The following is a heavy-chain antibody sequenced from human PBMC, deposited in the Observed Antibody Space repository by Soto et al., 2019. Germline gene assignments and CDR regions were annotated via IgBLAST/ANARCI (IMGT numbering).Heavy chain of an antibody. Sequence: PSETLSLTCTVSGGSISSYYWSWIRQPAGKGLEWIGRIYTSGSTNYNPSLKSRVTMSVDTSKNQFSLKLSSVTAADTAVYYCARDRALRAQQLVRGGWFDTWGQGTLVNVS. V-gene: IGHV4-4*07. CDR1: GGSISSYY. J-gene: IGHJ5*02. CDR3: ARDRALRAQQLVRGGWFDT. CDR2: IYTSGST. D-gene: IGHD6-13*01.